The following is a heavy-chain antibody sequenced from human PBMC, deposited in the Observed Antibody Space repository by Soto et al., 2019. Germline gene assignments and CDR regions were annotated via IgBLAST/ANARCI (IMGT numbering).Heavy chain of an antibody. CDR2: ISAYNGNT. CDR1: GYTFTSYG. D-gene: IGHD3-22*01. Sequence: ASVKVSCKASGYTFTSYGISWARQAPGQGLEWMGWISAYNGNTNYAQKLQGRVTMTTDTSTSTAYMELRSLRSDDTAVYYCATPPPYYYDSSGYPYTTWGQRTPVTVSS. V-gene: IGHV1-18*01. CDR3: ATPPPYYYDSSGYPYTT. J-gene: IGHJ5*02.